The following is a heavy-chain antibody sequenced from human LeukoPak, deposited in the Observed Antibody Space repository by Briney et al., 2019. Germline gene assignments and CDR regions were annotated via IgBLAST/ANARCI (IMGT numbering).Heavy chain of an antibody. V-gene: IGHV1-69*04. Sequence: ASVKVSCKASGYTFTSYGISWVRQAPGQGLEWMGRIIPILGIANYAQKFQGRVTITADKSTSTAYMELSSLRSEDTAVYYCARTAAAGNDAFDIWGQGTMVTVSS. CDR2: IIPILGIA. CDR1: GYTFTSYG. D-gene: IGHD6-13*01. CDR3: ARTAAAGNDAFDI. J-gene: IGHJ3*02.